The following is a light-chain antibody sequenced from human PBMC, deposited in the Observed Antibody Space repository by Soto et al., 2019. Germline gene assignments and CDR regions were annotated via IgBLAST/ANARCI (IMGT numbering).Light chain of an antibody. Sequence: DIVMTQSTDSLAVSLGDRATINCKSSQSVLYSSNNKNYLAWYQQKPGQPPKLLIYWASTRESGVPDRFSGSGSGTDFTLTISSLQAEDVAVYYCQQYYRTPLTFGGGTKVEIK. CDR2: WAS. V-gene: IGKV4-1*01. J-gene: IGKJ4*01. CDR1: QSVLYSSNNKNY. CDR3: QQYYRTPLT.